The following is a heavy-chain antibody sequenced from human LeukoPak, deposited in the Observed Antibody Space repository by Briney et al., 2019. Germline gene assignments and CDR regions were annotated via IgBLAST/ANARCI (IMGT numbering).Heavy chain of an antibody. D-gene: IGHD1-1*01. CDR2: IYYSGST. J-gene: IGHJ2*01. CDR1: GGSISSSSYY. CDR3: ARLDRDATYWFFDL. Sequence: PSETLSLTCTVSGGSISSSSYYWGWIRQPPGKGLEWIGSIYYSGSTYYNPSLKSRVTISVDTSKNQFSLKLSSVTAADTAVYYCARLDRDATYWFFDLWGRGTLVTVSS. V-gene: IGHV4-39*07.